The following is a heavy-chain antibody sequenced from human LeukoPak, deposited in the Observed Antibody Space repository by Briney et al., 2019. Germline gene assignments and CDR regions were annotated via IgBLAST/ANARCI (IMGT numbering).Heavy chain of an antibody. CDR3: AREFYGGNPYYYYGMDV. J-gene: IGHJ6*02. Sequence: GGSLRLSCAASGFTFGSYSMNWVRQAPGKGLEWVSSISSSSSYIYYADSVKGRFTISRDNAKNSLYLQMNSLRAEDTAVYYCAREFYGGNPYYYYGMDVWGQGTTVTVSS. D-gene: IGHD4-17*01. CDR2: ISSSSSYI. CDR1: GFTFGSYS. V-gene: IGHV3-21*01.